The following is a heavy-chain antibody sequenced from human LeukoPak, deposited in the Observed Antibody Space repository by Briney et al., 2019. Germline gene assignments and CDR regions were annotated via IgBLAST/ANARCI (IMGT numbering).Heavy chain of an antibody. Sequence: SETLSLTCTVSGGSISSSSYYWGWIRQPPGKGLEWIGSIYYSGSTYYNPSLKSRVTISVDTSKNQFSLKLSSVTAADTAVYYCARHRRPVYGLGSYYTFDYWGQGTLVTVSS. D-gene: IGHD3-10*01. CDR1: GGSISSSSYY. CDR2: IYYSGST. J-gene: IGHJ4*02. V-gene: IGHV4-39*01. CDR3: ARHRRPVYGLGSYYTFDY.